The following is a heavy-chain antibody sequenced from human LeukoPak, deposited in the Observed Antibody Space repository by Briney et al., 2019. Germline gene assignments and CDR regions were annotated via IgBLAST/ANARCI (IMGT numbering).Heavy chain of an antibody. CDR1: GFTFSNYG. D-gene: IGHD1-26*01. V-gene: IGHV3-30*18. CDR3: AKGIGVGAPAQFNY. Sequence: QSGGSLRLSCAASGFTFSNYGMHWVRQAPGKGLEWVAVISYDGSETHYTDSVKGRFTISRDNSKNTLYLQMSSLRAEDTAVYYCAKGIGVGAPAQFNYWGQGILVTVSS. J-gene: IGHJ4*02. CDR2: ISYDGSET.